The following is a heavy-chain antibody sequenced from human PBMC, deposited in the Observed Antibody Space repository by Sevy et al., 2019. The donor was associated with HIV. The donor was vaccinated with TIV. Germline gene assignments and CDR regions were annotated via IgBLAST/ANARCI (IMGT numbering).Heavy chain of an antibody. V-gene: IGHV3-23*01. CDR1: GFTFSTYH. J-gene: IGHJ3*02. CDR2: ISGSGSDT. CDR3: AKEHRIVVAGTVAFDI. D-gene: IGHD6-19*01. Sequence: GGSLRLSCAASGFTFSTYHMSWVRQAPGKGLEWVSAISGSGSDTYYGDSVKGRFTISRDNSKNTQHLQMNSLRAEDTATYFCAKEHRIVVAGTVAFDIWGQGTMVTVSS.